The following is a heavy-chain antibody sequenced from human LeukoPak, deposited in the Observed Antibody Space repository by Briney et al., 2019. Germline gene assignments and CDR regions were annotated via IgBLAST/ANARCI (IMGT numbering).Heavy chain of an antibody. J-gene: IGHJ3*02. V-gene: IGHV4-30-2*01. CDR3: ARALSLPYYYDSTWAFDI. D-gene: IGHD3-22*01. CDR2: IYHSGST. CDR1: GGSINSGGYS. Sequence: PSETLSLTCAVSGGSINSGGYSWSWIRQPPGKGLEWIGYIYHSGSTYYNPSLKSRVTISVDRSKNQFSLKLSSVTAADTAVYYCARALSLPYYYDSTWAFDIWGQGTMVTVSS.